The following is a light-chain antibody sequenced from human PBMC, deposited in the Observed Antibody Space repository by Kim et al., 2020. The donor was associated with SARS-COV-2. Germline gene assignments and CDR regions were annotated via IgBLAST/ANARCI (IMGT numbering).Light chain of an antibody. CDR3: QVWDSSSDRLYV. Sequence: SYELTQPPSVSVAPGKTARITCGGNNIGSKSVHWYQQKPGQPPVLVIYYDSDRPSGIPERFSGSNSGNTATLTISRVEAGDEADYYCQVWDSSSDRLYVFGTGTKVTVL. CDR1: NIGSKS. V-gene: IGLV3-21*04. CDR2: YDS. J-gene: IGLJ1*01.